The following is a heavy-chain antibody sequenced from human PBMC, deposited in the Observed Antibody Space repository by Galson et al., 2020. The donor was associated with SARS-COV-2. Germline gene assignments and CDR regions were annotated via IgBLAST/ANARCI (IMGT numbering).Heavy chain of an antibody. J-gene: IGHJ6*02. D-gene: IGHD3-10*01. CDR3: ARDPRVLRYYYGSGSYPRDYYYYGMDV. CDR1: VYTFTSYG. Sequence: ASVKVSCKASVYTFTSYGISWVRQAPGQGLEWMGIINPSGGSTSYAQKFQGRVTMTRDTSTSTVYMELSSLRSEDTAVYYCARDPRVLRYYYGSGSYPRDYYYYGMDVWGQGTTVTVSS. V-gene: IGHV1-46*01. CDR2: INPSGGST.